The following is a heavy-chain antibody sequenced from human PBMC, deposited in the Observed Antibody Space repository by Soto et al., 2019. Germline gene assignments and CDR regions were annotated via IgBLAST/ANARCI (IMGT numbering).Heavy chain of an antibody. CDR1: GFTFSHFA. CDR3: AKKYHYGSGTYLYYFDY. J-gene: IGHJ4*02. D-gene: IGHD3-10*01. CDR2: LSGGDDST. V-gene: IGHV3-23*01. Sequence: EVQLLESGGGLVQPGGSLRLSCAASGFTFSHFATSWVRQAPGKGLEWVSTLSGGDDSTYYADSVKDRFTISRDNSKNTLSLQLNSLRAEDTAVYYCAKKYHYGSGTYLYYFDYWGQGTLVTVSS.